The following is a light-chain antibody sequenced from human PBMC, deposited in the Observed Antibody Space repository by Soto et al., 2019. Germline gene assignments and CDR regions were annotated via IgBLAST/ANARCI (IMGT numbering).Light chain of an antibody. CDR2: AAA. J-gene: IGKJ2*01. V-gene: IGKV1-39*01. CDR3: QQTHSTIHS. CDR1: QNIERY. Sequence: DIQMTQSPSSLSASIGDTITISCRASQNIERYLNWYQQKEGRAPQLLMFAAANLESGVPSRFRGSGSGTDFTLTISSLQPEDFATYYCQQTHSTIHSFGQGTKVDI.